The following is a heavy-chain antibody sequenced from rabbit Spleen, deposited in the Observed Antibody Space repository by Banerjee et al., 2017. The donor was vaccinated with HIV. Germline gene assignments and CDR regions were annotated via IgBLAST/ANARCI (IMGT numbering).Heavy chain of an antibody. D-gene: IGHD5-1*01. CDR1: GFDFSNNA. CDR2: INVATGKP. V-gene: IGHV1S47*01. CDR3: ARDLVGVIGWNFNL. J-gene: IGHJ4*01. Sequence: QEQLLESGGGLVQPEGSLTLTCKASGFDFSNNAMCWVRQAPGKGPEWIACINVATGKPVYATWAKGRFTISRTSSTTVTLRMTSLTAADTATYFCARDLVGVIGWNFNLWGQGTLVTVS.